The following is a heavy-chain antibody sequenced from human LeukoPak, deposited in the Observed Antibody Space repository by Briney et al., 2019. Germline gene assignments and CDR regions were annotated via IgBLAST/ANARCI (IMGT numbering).Heavy chain of an antibody. D-gene: IGHD3-22*01. CDR3: ARGPHTGVNYYDSSGYYY. CDR1: GGSFSGYD. J-gene: IGHJ4*02. Sequence: SETLSLTCAVYGGSFSGYDWSWIRQRPGKGLEWIGEINHSGSTNYNPSLNSRVTISVDTAKNQFSLKLSSVPAADTAVYYCARGPHTGVNYYDSSGYYYWGQGTLVTVSS. V-gene: IGHV4-34*01. CDR2: INHSGST.